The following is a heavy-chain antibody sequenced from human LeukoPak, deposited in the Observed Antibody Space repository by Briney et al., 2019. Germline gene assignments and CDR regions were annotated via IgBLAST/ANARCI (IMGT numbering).Heavy chain of an antibody. J-gene: IGHJ4*02. CDR3: ARGRDYCNC. CDR1: GFTFSNYD. V-gene: IGHV3-11*05. D-gene: IGHD4-11*01. CDR2: ISTSSSYT. Sequence: GGSLRLSCAASGFTFSNYDMTWIRQAPGKGLEWVSYISTSSSYTIYADSAKVRSTISRDNAKNALCLQRTSRRAEDRAVYYCARGRDYCNCRGQGTLVTAAS.